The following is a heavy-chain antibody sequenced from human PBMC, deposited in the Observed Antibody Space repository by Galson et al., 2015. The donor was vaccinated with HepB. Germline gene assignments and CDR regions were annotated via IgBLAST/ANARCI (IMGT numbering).Heavy chain of an antibody. V-gene: IGHV5-51*01. Sequence: QSGAEVKKPGESLKISCKASGYSLTSYWIAWVRQMPGKGLEWMGIIDPGDSDIRYSPSFQGQVTTSADKSISTAYLQWSSLKASDTAMYYCASKNCSSTSCYRAGAFDIWGQGTMVTVSS. CDR2: IDPGDSDI. CDR1: GYSLTSYW. CDR3: ASKNCSSTSCYRAGAFDI. J-gene: IGHJ3*02. D-gene: IGHD2-2*01.